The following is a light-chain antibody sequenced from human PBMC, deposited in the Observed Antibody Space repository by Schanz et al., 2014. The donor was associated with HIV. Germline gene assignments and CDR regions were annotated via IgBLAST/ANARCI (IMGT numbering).Light chain of an antibody. J-gene: IGKJ2*01. CDR1: QDISIS. CDR2: ASS. CDR3: QQSYSATPYT. Sequence: DIQMTQSPSTLFAFVGDRVTITCRASQDISISLNWYQQKPGKAPQLLIYASSLLHTGVPSRFSGSGSGTHFTLTITGLQFEDFATYYCQQSYSATPYTFGQGTKVEIK. V-gene: IGKV1-39*01.